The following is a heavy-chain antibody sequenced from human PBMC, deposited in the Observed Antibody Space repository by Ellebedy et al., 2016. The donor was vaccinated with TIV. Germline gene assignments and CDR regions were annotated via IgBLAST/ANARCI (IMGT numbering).Heavy chain of an antibody. J-gene: IGHJ4*02. D-gene: IGHD3-22*01. V-gene: IGHV3-23*01. CDR2: ISPNGGST. CDR3: PRGSAYYNY. CDR1: GFIFSNYA. Sequence: GESLKISCAASGFIFSNYAMSWVRQAPGKGLEWASTISPNGGSTNYADSVKGRFTVSRDNSKNTLYLQMNSLRAEDTAIYYCPRGSAYYNYWGQGTLVTVSS.